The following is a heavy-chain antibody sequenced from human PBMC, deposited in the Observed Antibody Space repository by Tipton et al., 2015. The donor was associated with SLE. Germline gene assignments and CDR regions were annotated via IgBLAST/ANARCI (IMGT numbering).Heavy chain of an antibody. J-gene: IGHJ4*02. Sequence: GSLRLSCAASGFTFSSYAMSWVRQAPGKGLEWVSAISGSGGSTYYADSVKGRFTISRDNSKNTLYLQMNSLRAEDTAVYYCAKTPLGYCSGGSCYGLDYWGQGTLVTVSS. CDR2: ISGSGGST. CDR1: GFTFSSYA. CDR3: AKTPLGYCSGGSCYGLDY. D-gene: IGHD2-15*01. V-gene: IGHV3-23*01.